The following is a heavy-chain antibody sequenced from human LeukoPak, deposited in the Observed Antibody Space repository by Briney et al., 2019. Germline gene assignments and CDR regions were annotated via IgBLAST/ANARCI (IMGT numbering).Heavy chain of an antibody. D-gene: IGHD3-16*01. CDR1: GFTFSSYA. CDR2: INDNGAGT. CDR3: AKGLRTGVGPYMGYPYYMDV. J-gene: IGHJ6*03. Sequence: GGSLRLSCAASGFTFSSYAMSWVRQAPGKGLKWVSTINDNGAGTYYADSVKGRFTISRDNSYNTVSLQMNSLRDEDTGVYFCAKGLRTGVGPYMGYPYYMDVWGKGATVTVSS. V-gene: IGHV3-23*01.